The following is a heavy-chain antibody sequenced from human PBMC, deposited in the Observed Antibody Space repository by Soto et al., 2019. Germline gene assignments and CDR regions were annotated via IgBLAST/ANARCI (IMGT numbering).Heavy chain of an antibody. CDR2: INHSGST. V-gene: IGHV4-34*01. D-gene: IGHD3-22*01. CDR1: GGSFSGYY. J-gene: IGHJ5*02. CDR3: ARATMIVVVITEGSWFDP. Sequence: SETLSLTCAVYGGSFSGYYWSWIRQPPGRGLEWIGEINHSGSTNYNPSLKSRVTISVDTSKNQFSLKLSSVTAADTAVYYCARATMIVVVITEGSWFDPWGQGTLVTVSS.